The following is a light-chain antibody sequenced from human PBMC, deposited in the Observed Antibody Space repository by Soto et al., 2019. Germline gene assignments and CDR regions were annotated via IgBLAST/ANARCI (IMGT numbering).Light chain of an antibody. Sequence: QSVLTQPPSASGTPGQSVTISCSGSNSNIESNTVNWYQQLPGTAPKLHIYSNNQRPSGVPDRFSGSKSGTSASLAISGLQSDDEAEYYCAAWDDSLNGHVVFGGGTKLTVL. V-gene: IGLV1-44*01. CDR1: NSNIESNT. J-gene: IGLJ2*01. CDR2: SNN. CDR3: AAWDDSLNGHVV.